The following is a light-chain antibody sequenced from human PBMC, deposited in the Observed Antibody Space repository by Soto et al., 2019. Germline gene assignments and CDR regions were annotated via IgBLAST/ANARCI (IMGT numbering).Light chain of an antibody. CDR3: QQNNKWPPVT. J-gene: IGKJ4*01. CDR2: GAS. Sequence: EVVMTQSPATVSVSPGDGVTLSCRASQTISNDLAWYQQKPGQAPRLLIYGASTRATGVPARFSGGGSGTEFTRTISRLQSEDFAFYYCQQNNKWPPVTFGGGTKVEIK. V-gene: IGKV3-15*01. CDR1: QTISND.